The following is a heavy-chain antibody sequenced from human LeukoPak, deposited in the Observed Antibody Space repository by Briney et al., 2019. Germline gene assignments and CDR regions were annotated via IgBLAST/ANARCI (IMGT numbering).Heavy chain of an antibody. CDR1: GFTFSSYA. Sequence: GGSLRLSCAASGFTFSSYAMSWVRQAPGKGLEWVSAIGGRDGSTYYADSVKGRFTISRDNSKNTLYVQMNSLRAEDTAVYYCAKGHYYGSGSLDYWGQGTLVTVPS. CDR3: AKGHYYGSGSLDY. V-gene: IGHV3-23*01. CDR2: IGGRDGST. J-gene: IGHJ4*02. D-gene: IGHD3-10*01.